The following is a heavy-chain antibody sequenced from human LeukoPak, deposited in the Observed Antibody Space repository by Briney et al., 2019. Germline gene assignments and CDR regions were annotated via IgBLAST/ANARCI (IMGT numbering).Heavy chain of an antibody. CDR2: INHSGST. V-gene: IGHV4-34*01. Sequence: PSETLSLTCAVYGGSFSGYYWSWIRQPPGKGLEWIGEINHSGSTNYNPSLKSRVTISVDTSKNQFSLKLSSVTAADTAVYYCARELKYYDFWSGHTRGAFDIWGQGTMVTVSS. CDR1: GGSFSGYY. CDR3: ARELKYYDFWSGHTRGAFDI. J-gene: IGHJ3*02. D-gene: IGHD3-3*01.